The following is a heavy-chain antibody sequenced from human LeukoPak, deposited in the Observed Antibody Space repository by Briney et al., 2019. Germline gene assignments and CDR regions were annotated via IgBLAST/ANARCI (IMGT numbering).Heavy chain of an antibody. J-gene: IGHJ3*02. D-gene: IGHD6-19*01. CDR2: ISSSSSYT. Sequence: GGSLRLSCAASGFTFSDYHMSWIRQAPGKGLEWVSYISSSSSYTNYADSVKGRFTISRDNAKNSLYLQMNSLRAEDTAVYYCARGEAVAGPGNAFDIWGQGTMVTVSS. V-gene: IGHV3-11*06. CDR1: GFTFSDYH. CDR3: ARGEAVAGPGNAFDI.